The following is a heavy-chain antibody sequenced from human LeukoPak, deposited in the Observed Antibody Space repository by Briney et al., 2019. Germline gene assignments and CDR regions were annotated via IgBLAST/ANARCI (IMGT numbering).Heavy chain of an antibody. CDR3: ARDYGDYPYNWFDP. J-gene: IGHJ5*02. CDR1: GYTFSDYY. V-gene: IGHV1-2*02. D-gene: IGHD4-17*01. Sequence: ASVKVSCKASGYTFSDYYIHWVRQAPGQGLEWMGWINPNSGDTNYAQKFQGRVTMTRDTSITTAYMELSRLRSDDTAVYYCARDYGDYPYNWFDPWGQGTLVTVSS. CDR2: INPNSGDT.